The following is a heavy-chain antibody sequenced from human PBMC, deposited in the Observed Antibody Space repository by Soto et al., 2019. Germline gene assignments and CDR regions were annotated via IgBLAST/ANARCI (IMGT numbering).Heavy chain of an antibody. Sequence: QVQLVQSGAEVKKPGSSVKVSCKASGDTFSSYAITWVRQAPGQGLEWMGGVIPMFGTPNYAQKFQDRVTIPADDSTNPAYMALSSLRSDDTAVYYCAIMYSMGWGGALGYWGQGTLVTVSS. CDR2: VIPMFGTP. CDR1: GDTFSSYA. CDR3: AIMYSMGWGGALGY. V-gene: IGHV1-69*12. J-gene: IGHJ4*02. D-gene: IGHD6-19*01.